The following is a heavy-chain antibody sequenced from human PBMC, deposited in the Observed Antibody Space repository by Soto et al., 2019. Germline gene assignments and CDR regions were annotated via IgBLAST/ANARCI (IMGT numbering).Heavy chain of an antibody. D-gene: IGHD3-10*01. CDR1: GYTLTELS. CDR2: FDPEDGET. CDR3: ATDFYYYGSGSYKRWFDP. J-gene: IGHJ5*02. Sequence: ASVKVFCKVSGYTLTELSMHWVRQAPGKGLEWMGGFDPEDGETIYAQKFQGRVTMTEDTSTDTAYMELSSLRSEDTAVYYCATDFYYYGSGSYKRWFDPWGQGTLVTVSS. V-gene: IGHV1-24*01.